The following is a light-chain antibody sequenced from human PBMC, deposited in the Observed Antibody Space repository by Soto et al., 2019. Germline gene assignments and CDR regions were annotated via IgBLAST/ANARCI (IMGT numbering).Light chain of an antibody. CDR2: EVS. CDR3: PSDTSNTYV. J-gene: IGLJ1*01. Sequence: QSAMTQPASVSGSPGQSITLSCTGTSSDVGGYNYVSWYQQHPGKAPKLMIFEVSNRPSGVSNRFSGSKSGNTASLTISGLQAEDAADYYCPSDTSNTYVFGTGTKVTVL. CDR1: SSDVGGYNY. V-gene: IGLV2-14*01.